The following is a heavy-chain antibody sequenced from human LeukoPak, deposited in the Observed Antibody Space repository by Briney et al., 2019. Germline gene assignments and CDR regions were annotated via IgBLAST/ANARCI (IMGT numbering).Heavy chain of an antibody. CDR2: ISAYNGNT. J-gene: IGHJ5*02. D-gene: IGHD3-10*01. CDR3: ARERVLLWFGELFSLFDP. CDR1: GYTFTTYG. Sequence: ASVKVSCKASGYTFTTYGISWVRQAPGQGLEWMGWISAYNGNTNYAQKFQGRVTMTRDTSISTAYMELSRLRSDDTAVYYCARERVLLWFGELFSLFDPWGQGTLVTVSS. V-gene: IGHV1-18*01.